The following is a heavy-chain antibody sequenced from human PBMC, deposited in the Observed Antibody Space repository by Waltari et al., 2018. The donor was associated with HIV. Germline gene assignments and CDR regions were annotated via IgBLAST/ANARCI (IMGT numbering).Heavy chain of an antibody. CDR2: IKFDGDEK. D-gene: IGHD3-10*01. CDR3: TRLNYHFDF. J-gene: IGHJ4*02. Sequence: EVRLVESGGGLVQPGGSLRRSCVAAGVTCDNYWMSWVRQAPGKGLEWVANIKFDGDEKNYVDSVKGRFTISRDDGKNSLYLQMNSLRAEDTAVYYCTRLNYHFDFWGRGTLVAVSS. V-gene: IGHV3-7*01. CDR1: GVTCDNYW.